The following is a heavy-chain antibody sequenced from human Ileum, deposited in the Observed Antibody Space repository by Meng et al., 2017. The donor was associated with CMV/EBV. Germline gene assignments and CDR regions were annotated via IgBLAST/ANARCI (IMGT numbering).Heavy chain of an antibody. CDR2: IYPGDSDT. V-gene: IGHV5-51*01. CDR1: GYSFTSYW. D-gene: IGHD2-2*01. J-gene: IGHJ4*02. Sequence: GESLKISCNGSGYSFTSYWIGWVRQMPGKGLEWMGIIYPGDSDTRYSPSFQGQVTISADKSISTAYLQWSSLKASDTAMYYCARHHCSSTSCYLLDYWGQGTLVTVSS. CDR3: ARHHCSSTSCYLLDY.